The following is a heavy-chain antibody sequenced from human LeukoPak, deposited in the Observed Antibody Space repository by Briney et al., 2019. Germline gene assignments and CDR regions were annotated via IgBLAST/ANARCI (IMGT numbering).Heavy chain of an antibody. CDR1: GYTFTSYY. V-gene: IGHV1-46*01. Sequence: GASVTVSCKASGYTFTSYYMHWVRQAPGQGLEWMGTINPSGGSTTYAQKFQGRVTMTSATSTSTVYMELSSLRSEDTAVYYCARDDGGNRFDYWGQGALVTVSS. D-gene: IGHD4-23*01. CDR2: INPSGGST. CDR3: ARDDGGNRFDY. J-gene: IGHJ4*02.